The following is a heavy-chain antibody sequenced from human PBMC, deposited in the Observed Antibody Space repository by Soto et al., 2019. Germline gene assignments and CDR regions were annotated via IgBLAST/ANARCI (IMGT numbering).Heavy chain of an antibody. Sequence: QVQLQESGPGLVKPSETLSLTCTVSGGFITNFYWSWIRQPPGKGLEWIGYIYYSGSTNYNPSLTSRVTMSVDTSKNQFSLKLSSVTAADTAVYYCARDGLYGAGSYPYSWFDPWGQGTLVTVSS. J-gene: IGHJ5*02. CDR1: GGFITNFY. CDR3: ARDGLYGAGSYPYSWFDP. CDR2: IYYSGST. D-gene: IGHD3-10*01. V-gene: IGHV4-59*01.